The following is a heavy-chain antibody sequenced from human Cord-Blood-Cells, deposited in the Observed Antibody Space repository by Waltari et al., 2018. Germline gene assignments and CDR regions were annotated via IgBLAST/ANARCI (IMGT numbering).Heavy chain of an antibody. V-gene: IGHV4-61*01. J-gene: IGHJ6*02. CDR2: IYYSGST. CDR3: ARDRLAVAGNYYYYYGMDV. CDR1: GGSVSSGSYY. D-gene: IGHD6-19*01. Sequence: QVQLQESGPGLVKPSETLSLTCTVSGGSVSSGSYYWSWIRQPPGKGLEWIGYIYYSGSTNYTPSLKSRVTISVDTSKNQFSLKLSSVTTADTAVYYCARDRLAVAGNYYYYYGMDVWGQGTTVTVSS.